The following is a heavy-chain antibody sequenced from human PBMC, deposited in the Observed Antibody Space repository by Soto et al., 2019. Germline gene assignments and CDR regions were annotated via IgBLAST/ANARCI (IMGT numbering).Heavy chain of an antibody. V-gene: IGHV3-74*01. CDR1: GFTFSSYW. Sequence: EVQLVESGGGLVQPGGSLRLSCAASGFTFSSYWMHWVRQAPGKGLVWVSRINSDGSSTSYADSVKGRFTISRDNAKNTLYLQMNSLRAEDTAVYYCARAELRYFDWRGRNWFDPWGQGTLVTVSS. CDR3: ARAELRYFDWRGRNWFDP. CDR2: INSDGSST. J-gene: IGHJ5*02. D-gene: IGHD3-9*01.